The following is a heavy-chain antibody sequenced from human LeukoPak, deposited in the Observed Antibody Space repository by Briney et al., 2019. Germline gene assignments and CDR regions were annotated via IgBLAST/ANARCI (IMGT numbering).Heavy chain of an antibody. J-gene: IGHJ5*02. V-gene: IGHV3-23*01. D-gene: IGHD3-22*01. CDR3: AKEFALFSGSVPYIWFDP. CDR1: GFTFRSYA. CDR2: ITSGGDST. Sequence: PGGSLRLSCAASGFTFRSYAMNWGRQAPGKGLEWVSTITSGGDSTYYADSMKGRFTISRDNSENTLYLQMNSLRAEDTAVYYCAKEFALFSGSVPYIWFDPWGQGTLVTVSS.